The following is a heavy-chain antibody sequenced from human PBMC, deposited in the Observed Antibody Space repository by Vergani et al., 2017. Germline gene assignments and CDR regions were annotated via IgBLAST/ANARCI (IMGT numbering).Heavy chain of an antibody. J-gene: IGHJ6*03. V-gene: IGHV4-59*01. CDR1: GGSISSYY. Sequence: QVQLQESGPGLVKPSETLSLTCTVSGGSISSYYWSWIRQPPGKGLEWIGYIYYSGSTNYNPSLKSRVTISVDTSKNQFSLKLSSVTAADTAVYYCARGCYDFWSGYSPYYYYMDVWGKGTTVTVSS. CDR3: ARGCYDFWSGYSPYYYYMDV. CDR2: IYYSGST. D-gene: IGHD3-3*01.